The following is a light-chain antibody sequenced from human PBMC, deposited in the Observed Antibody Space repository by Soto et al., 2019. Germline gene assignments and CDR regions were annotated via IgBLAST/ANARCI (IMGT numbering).Light chain of an antibody. CDR3: QQYTNTNNPWM. CDR1: QTITTW. V-gene: IGKV1-5*01. J-gene: IGKJ1*01. CDR2: DAS. Sequence: DIQVTQSPPTLSASLGDRVTITCRASQTITTWMAWYQQKPGKAPKLLVYDASTLQSGVASRFSGSGSGTEFTIIISGLQPDDSATYYCQQYTNTNNPWMFGQGTNVDIK.